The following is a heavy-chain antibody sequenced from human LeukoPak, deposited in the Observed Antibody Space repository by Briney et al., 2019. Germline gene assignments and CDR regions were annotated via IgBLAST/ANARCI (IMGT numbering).Heavy chain of an antibody. V-gene: IGHV1-2*02. CDR1: GYTFTGYY. D-gene: IGHD4-23*01. Sequence: ASVKVSCKASGYTFTGYYMHWVRQAPGQGLEWMGWINPNSGGTNYAQKFQGRVTMTRDTSISTAYMELSSLRSDDTAVYYCARDTRVGGYGGNSFDYWGQGTLVTVSS. CDR3: ARDTRVGGYGGNSFDY. CDR2: INPNSGGT. J-gene: IGHJ4*02.